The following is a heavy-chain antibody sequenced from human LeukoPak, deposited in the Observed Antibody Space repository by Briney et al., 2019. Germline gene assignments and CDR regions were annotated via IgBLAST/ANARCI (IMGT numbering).Heavy chain of an antibody. V-gene: IGHV1-2*04. CDR1: GYAFSTYG. Sequence: ASVKVSCKTSGYAFSTYGITWVRQTPRQGLEWMGWINPNSGGTNYAQKFQGWVTMTRDTSISTAYMELSRLRSDDTAVYYCARTRGSGSPFDYWGQGTLVTVSS. CDR2: INPNSGGT. CDR3: ARTRGSGSPFDY. D-gene: IGHD3-10*01. J-gene: IGHJ4*02.